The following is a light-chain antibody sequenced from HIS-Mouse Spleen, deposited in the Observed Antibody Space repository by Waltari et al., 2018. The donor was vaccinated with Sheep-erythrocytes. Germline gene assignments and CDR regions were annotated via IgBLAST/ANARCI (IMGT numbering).Light chain of an antibody. CDR3: CSYAGSYTLV. V-gene: IGLV2-11*01. J-gene: IGLJ2*01. CDR2: DVS. CDR1: SSDVGAYNS. Sequence: QSALTQPRSVSGSPGQSVTISCPGTSSDVGAYNSVPWYQQHPGKAPKLMIYDVSKRPSGVPDRFSGSKSGNTASLTISGLQAEDEADYYCCSYAGSYTLVFGGGTKLTVL.